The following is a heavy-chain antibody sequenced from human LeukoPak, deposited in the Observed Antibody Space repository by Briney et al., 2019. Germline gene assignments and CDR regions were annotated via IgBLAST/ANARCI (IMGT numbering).Heavy chain of an antibody. CDR3: ARRRGITYYGMDV. CDR2: ISYDGSNK. CDR1: GFTFSTYT. Sequence: GGSLRLSCAASGFTFSTYTMHWVRQAPGKGLEWVAVISYDGSNKYYADSVKGRFTISRDNSKNTLYLQMNSLRDEDTAVYFCARRRGITYYGMDVWGQGTTVTVSS. J-gene: IGHJ6*02. V-gene: IGHV3-30-3*01. D-gene: IGHD3-10*01.